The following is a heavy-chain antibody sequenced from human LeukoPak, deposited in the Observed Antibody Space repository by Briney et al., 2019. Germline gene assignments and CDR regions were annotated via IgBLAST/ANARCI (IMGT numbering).Heavy chain of an antibody. J-gene: IGHJ4*02. CDR3: ASPRVMITFGGAPFDY. CDR2: VKPKSGDS. Sequence: ASVKVSCKASGYTFTNYHMHWVRQAPGQGLEWLGLVKPKSGDSDFVQKFRGRVTVTTDVSTTTIHMELSNLRSDDTAVYYCASPRVMITFGGAPFDYWGQGTLVTVSS. V-gene: IGHV1-2*06. CDR1: GYTFTNYH. D-gene: IGHD3-16*01.